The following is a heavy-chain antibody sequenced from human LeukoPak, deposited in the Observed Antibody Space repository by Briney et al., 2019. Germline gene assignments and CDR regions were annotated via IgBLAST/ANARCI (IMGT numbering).Heavy chain of an antibody. J-gene: IGHJ6*03. CDR3: AREVGGFRNYYYYYMDV. CDR2: IYSGGST. D-gene: IGHD1-26*01. CDR1: GFTVSSNY. Sequence: GGSLRLSCAASGFTVSSNYMSWVRQAPGKGLEWVSVIYSGGSTYYADSVKGRFTISRDNAKKSLYLQMNSLRADDTAVYYCAREVGGFRNYYYYYMDVWGKGTTVTVSS. V-gene: IGHV3-53*01.